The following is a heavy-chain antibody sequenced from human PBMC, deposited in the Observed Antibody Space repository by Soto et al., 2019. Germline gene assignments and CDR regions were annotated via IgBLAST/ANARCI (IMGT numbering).Heavy chain of an antibody. CDR1: GFTFSSYA. J-gene: IGHJ6*02. CDR2: LSYDGSNK. V-gene: IGHV3-30-3*01. Sequence: QVQLVESGGGVVQPGRSLRLSCAASGFTFSSYAMHWVRQAPGKWLEWVAVLSYDGSNKYYADSVKGRFTISRDNSKNPLYRKMNSLRAEDKAVYYCARDLVTMFLGERGMEVWGQGTTVTVSS. CDR3: ARDLVTMFLGERGMEV. D-gene: IGHD3-10*01.